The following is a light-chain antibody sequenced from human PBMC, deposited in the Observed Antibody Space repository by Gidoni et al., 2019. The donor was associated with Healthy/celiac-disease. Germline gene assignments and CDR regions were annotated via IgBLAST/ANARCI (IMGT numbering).Light chain of an antibody. CDR2: AAS. J-gene: IGKJ1*01. V-gene: IGKV1-39*01. CDR3: QQSYSTPRT. Sequence: DIKMTQSPSSLSASVGDRVTITCRASQSISSHLNWYQQKPGKAPKLLIYAASSLQSGVPSRFSGSGSGTDFTLTISSLQPEDFATYYCQQSYSTPRTFGQGTKVEIK. CDR1: QSISSH.